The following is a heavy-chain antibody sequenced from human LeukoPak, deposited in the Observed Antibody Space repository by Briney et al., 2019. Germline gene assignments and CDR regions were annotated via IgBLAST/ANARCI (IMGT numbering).Heavy chain of an antibody. Sequence: SQTLSLTCTVSGGSISSGGYYWSWIRQHPGKGLEWIGYIYYSGSTYYHPPLKSRVTISVDTSKNQFSLKLSSVTAADTAVYYCARDCAVVAATQVAYYGMDVWGQGTTVTVSS. V-gene: IGHV4-31*03. CDR1: GGSISSGGYY. CDR2: IYYSGST. D-gene: IGHD2-15*01. CDR3: ARDCAVVAATQVAYYGMDV. J-gene: IGHJ6*01.